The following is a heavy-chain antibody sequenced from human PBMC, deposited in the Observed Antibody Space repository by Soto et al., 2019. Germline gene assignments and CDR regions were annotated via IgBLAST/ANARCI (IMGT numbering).Heavy chain of an antibody. CDR2: VIPMFGPP. D-gene: IGHD6-19*01. V-gene: IGHV1-69*12. J-gene: IGHJ4*02. Sequence: QVQLVQSGAEVKKPGSSVKVSCKASGDTFSSYAITWVRQAPGQGLEWMGGVIPMFGPPNYAQKFQDRVTITADALTKTAYMDLSSLRSDDTAVYYCAIMYRSGWGGDLGYWGQGTLVTVSS. CDR1: GDTFSSYA. CDR3: AIMYRSGWGGDLGY.